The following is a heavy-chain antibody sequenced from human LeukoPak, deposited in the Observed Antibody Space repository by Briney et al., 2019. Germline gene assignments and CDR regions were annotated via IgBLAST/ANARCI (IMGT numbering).Heavy chain of an antibody. CDR1: GFTFSSYA. Sequence: GGSLRLSCAASGFTFSSYAMSWVRQAPGKGLEWVSAISGSGGSTYYADSVKGRFTISRDNSKNTLYLQMNSLRSEDTAVYYCAKDPGAHDYGDYEGWFDPWGQGTLVTVSS. CDR3: AKDPGAHDYGDYEGWFDP. J-gene: IGHJ5*02. V-gene: IGHV3-23*01. CDR2: ISGSGGST. D-gene: IGHD4-17*01.